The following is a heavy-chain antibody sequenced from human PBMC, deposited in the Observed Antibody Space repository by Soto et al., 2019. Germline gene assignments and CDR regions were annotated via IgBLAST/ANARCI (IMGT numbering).Heavy chain of an antibody. J-gene: IGHJ6*03. CDR1: GFTFSSYS. CDR2: ISSSSSYI. Sequence: GGSLRLSCAASGFTFSSYSMNWVRQAPGKGLEWVSSISSSSSYIYYADSVKGRFTISRDNAKNSLYLQMNSLRAEDKAVYYCARLGPPGTAGTVDRAYYYYYMDVWGKGTTVTVSS. D-gene: IGHD6-19*01. CDR3: ARLGPPGTAGTVDRAYYYYYMDV. V-gene: IGHV3-21*01.